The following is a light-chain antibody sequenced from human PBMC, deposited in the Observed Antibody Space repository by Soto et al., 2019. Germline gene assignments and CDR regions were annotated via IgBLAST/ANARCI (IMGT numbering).Light chain of an antibody. Sequence: EIMMTQSPATLSVSPGERATLSCRASQSVSNNLAWYQQKPGQAPRLLIYYASTRATRIPARFSGSGSGTAFTLTISSLQSEDFALYYCQQYNNWPPITFGQGTRLEIK. J-gene: IGKJ5*01. CDR1: QSVSNN. CDR2: YAS. CDR3: QQYNNWPPIT. V-gene: IGKV3-15*01.